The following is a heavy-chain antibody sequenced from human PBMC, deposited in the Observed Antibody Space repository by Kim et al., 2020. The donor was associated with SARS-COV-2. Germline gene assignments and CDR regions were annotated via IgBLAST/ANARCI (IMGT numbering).Heavy chain of an antibody. J-gene: IGHJ4*01. Sequence: GGSLRLSCAVSGFTFSRYSFNWVRQAPGKGLEWVSSISSSGTHIYYADSVKGRFSISRDDAKNSVYLQMNSLRAEDTAVYYCVRQYCSSTSCYRWGEFD. CDR1: GFTFSRYS. CDR2: ISSSGTHI. V-gene: IGHV3-21*01. CDR3: VRQYCSSTSCYRWGEFD. D-gene: IGHD2-2*01.